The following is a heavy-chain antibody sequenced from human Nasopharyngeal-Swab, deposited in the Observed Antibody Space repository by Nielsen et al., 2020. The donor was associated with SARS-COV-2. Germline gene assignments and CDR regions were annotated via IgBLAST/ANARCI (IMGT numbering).Heavy chain of an antibody. D-gene: IGHD3-3*01. CDR2: IKTDGSEI. CDR3: ARFKIFGVIIEH. V-gene: IGHV3-7*01. CDR1: GFTFSSYW. J-gene: IGHJ1*01. Sequence: GESLKISCAASGFTFSSYWMTWVRQAPGKGLEWVANIKTDGSEIYSVDSVKGRFTISRDNAKNSLYLQMSSLRAEDTAVYYCARFKIFGVIIEHWGQGTSVTVSS.